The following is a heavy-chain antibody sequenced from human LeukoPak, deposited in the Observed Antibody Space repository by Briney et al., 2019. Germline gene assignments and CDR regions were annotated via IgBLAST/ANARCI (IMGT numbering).Heavy chain of an antibody. J-gene: IGHJ4*02. CDR3: ARWEARGGFDY. CDR1: GGSISSYY. D-gene: IGHD1-26*01. Sequence: SETLSLTCTVSGGSISSYYWSWIRQPPGKGLEWIGYFYYSGSTNYNPSLKSRVTISVDTSKNQFSLKLSSVTAADTAVYYCARWEARGGFDYWGQGTLVTVSS. V-gene: IGHV4-59*01. CDR2: FYYSGST.